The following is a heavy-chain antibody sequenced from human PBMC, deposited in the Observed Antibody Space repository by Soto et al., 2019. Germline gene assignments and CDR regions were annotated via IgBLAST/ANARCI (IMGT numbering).Heavy chain of an antibody. Sequence: PGGALTLFCAASGFSFSSLAMSCVPQAPGKGLEWVSSISGRGVDTLYADSVKGRFTISRDNSRNTLYLQVNSLRAEDTAVYYCKKDQTDVTLFDYWGQGILVTVSS. J-gene: IGHJ4*02. CDR2: ISGRGVDT. V-gene: IGHV3-23*01. D-gene: IGHD2-21*02. CDR1: GFSFSSLA. CDR3: KKDQTDVTLFDY.